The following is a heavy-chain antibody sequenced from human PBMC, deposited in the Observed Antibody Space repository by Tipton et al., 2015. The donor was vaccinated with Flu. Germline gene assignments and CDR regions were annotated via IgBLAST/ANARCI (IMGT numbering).Heavy chain of an antibody. CDR1: GGSISTYY. D-gene: IGHD4-17*01. CDR2: IYYSGST. J-gene: IGHJ4*02. V-gene: IGHV4-59*08. Sequence: TLSLTCTVSGGSISTYYWSWIRQPPGKGLEWIGYIYYSGSTNYNPSLKGRVTIPVDTSKNQFSLKLSSVTAADTAVYYCARRKTVTTRLTYFDYWGQGTLVTVSS. CDR3: ARRKTVTTRLTYFDY.